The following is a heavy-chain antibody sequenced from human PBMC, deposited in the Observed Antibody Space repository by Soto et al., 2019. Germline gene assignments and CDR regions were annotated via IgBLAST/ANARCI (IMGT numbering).Heavy chain of an antibody. J-gene: IGHJ4*02. Sequence: PETLSLTCAVSGEFFSGYYWSWFRQPPGKGLEWIGEINHSGSTNYNPSLKSRVTVSVDTSKNQFSLKLTSVTAADTAVYYCARFGGHTVTNDYWGQGTPVTVS. D-gene: IGHD4-17*01. CDR1: GEFFSGYY. CDR2: INHSGST. CDR3: ARFGGHTVTNDY. V-gene: IGHV4-34*01.